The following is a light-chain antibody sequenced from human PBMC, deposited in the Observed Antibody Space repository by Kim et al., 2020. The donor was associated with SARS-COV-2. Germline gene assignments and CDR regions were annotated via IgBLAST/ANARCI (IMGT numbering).Light chain of an antibody. CDR2: AAS. CDR1: QGVSTY. J-gene: IGKJ1*01. V-gene: IGKV1-8*01. CDR3: QQYYTYPQT. Sequence: ASTGDRVTITCRASQGVSTYLAWYQQKPGRAPKVLMYAASTLQSGVPSRFSGSGSGTEFTLTISCLQSEDFATYYCQQYYTYPQTFGQGTKVDIK.